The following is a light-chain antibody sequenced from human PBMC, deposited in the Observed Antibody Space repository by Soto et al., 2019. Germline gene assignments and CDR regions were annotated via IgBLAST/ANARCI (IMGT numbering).Light chain of an antibody. V-gene: IGKV3-20*01. CDR2: GAS. CDR3: QQYGSSSYT. CDR1: QSVASSY. J-gene: IGKJ2*01. Sequence: EIVLTQSPGTLSLSPGEGATLSCRASQSVASSYLAWYQQKPGQAPRLIIYGASNRATGTPDRFSGGGSGTALTLSINSLEPEGFAVYYCQQYGSSSYTFGQGTKLEIK.